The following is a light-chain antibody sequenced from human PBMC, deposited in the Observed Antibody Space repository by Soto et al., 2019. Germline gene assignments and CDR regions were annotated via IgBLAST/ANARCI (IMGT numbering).Light chain of an antibody. Sequence: QSALTQPASVSGSPGPSITISCTGSSSDVGAYNYDSWYQQHHPGEAPKLIIYDVTHRPAGVSNRFSGSKSGNTASLTISGLQTEDEADYYCSSYTSAATYVFGTGTQLTVL. CDR2: DVT. CDR3: SSYTSAATYV. CDR1: SSDVGAYNY. J-gene: IGLJ1*01. V-gene: IGLV2-14*03.